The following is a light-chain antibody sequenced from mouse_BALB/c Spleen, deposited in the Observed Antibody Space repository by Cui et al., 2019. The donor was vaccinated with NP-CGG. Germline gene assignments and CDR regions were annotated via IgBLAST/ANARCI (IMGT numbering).Light chain of an antibody. V-gene: IGLV1*01. CDR1: TGAVTTSNY. CDR2: GTN. Sequence: QAVVTQASALTTSPGETVTLTCRSSTGAVTTSNYANWVQEKPDHLFTGLIGGTNNRAPGVPARFSGSLIGDKAALTITGAQTEDEATYFCALWYSNHWVFGGGTKLTVL. CDR3: ALWYSNHWV. J-gene: IGLJ1*01.